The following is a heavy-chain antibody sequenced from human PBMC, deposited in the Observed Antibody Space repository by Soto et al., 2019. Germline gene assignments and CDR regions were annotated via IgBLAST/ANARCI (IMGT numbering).Heavy chain of an antibody. J-gene: IGHJ6*02. CDR1: GFPFRSYA. V-gene: IGHV3-30-3*01. D-gene: IGHD4-17*01. CDR3: ARELHGDQPYYYYYGIDV. CDR2: IYYDGSKK. Sequence: QVQLVESGGGVVQPGRSLRLSCAASGFPFRSYAMNWFRQAPGKGLEWVAVIYYDGSKKYYADSVKARFTNSRDNSKNTLYLQMNSLRAEDTAVYYCARELHGDQPYYYYYGIDVWGQGTTVTVSS.